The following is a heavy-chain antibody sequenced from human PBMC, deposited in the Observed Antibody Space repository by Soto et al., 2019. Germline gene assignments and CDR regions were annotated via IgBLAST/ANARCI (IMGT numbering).Heavy chain of an antibody. V-gene: IGHV4-34*01. CDR2: INHSGST. J-gene: IGHJ4*02. Sequence: SETLSLTCAVYGGSFSGYYWSWIRQPPGKGLEWIGEINHSGSTNYNPSLKSRVTISVDTSKNQFSLKLSSVTAADTAVYYCARSLNRYNWNEGDYWGQGTLVTVSS. CDR3: ARSLNRYNWNEGDY. D-gene: IGHD1-1*01. CDR1: GGSFSGYY.